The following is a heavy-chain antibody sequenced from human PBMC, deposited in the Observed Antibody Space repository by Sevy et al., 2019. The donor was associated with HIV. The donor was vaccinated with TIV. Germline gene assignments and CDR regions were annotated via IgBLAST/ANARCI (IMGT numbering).Heavy chain of an antibody. D-gene: IGHD6-6*01. CDR2: INWNGEGK. V-gene: IGHV3-9*01. CDR3: ARDGGRNSTSSSGFVH. J-gene: IGHJ5*02. CDR1: GFKFDDYA. Sequence: GGSLRLSCVASGFKFDDYAMHWVRQTPGKGLEWVSGINWNGEGKGYADSVKGRFTISRDNGKNSQFLEMNSLREEDTGFYFCARDGGRNSTSSSGFVHWGQGTPVTVSS.